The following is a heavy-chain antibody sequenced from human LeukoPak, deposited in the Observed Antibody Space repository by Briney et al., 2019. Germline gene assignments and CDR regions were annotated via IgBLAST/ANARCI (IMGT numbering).Heavy chain of an antibody. V-gene: IGHV3-23*01. J-gene: IGHJ6*02. D-gene: IGHD3-3*01. CDR1: VFTFSAFR. CDR3: TKDYCGRFCSAV. Sequence: GGSLRLSCAASVFTFSAFRMNWVRQAPGKGLEWVLTITKSGDTTYYVDSVKGRFTISRDNSKNTLYLQMSSLRAEDTAKYYCTKDYCGRFCSAVWGQGTTVTVSS. CDR2: ITKSGDTT.